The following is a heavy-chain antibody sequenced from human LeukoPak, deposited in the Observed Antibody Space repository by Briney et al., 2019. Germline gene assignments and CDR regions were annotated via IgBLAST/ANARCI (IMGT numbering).Heavy chain of an antibody. V-gene: IGHV3-7*01. Sequence: PGGSLRLSCAASGFTFGSYWMSWVRQAPGKGLEWVANIRQDGSEKYYVDSVKGRFTISRDTAKNSLYLQMNSLRAEDTAVYYCARGGVDDILTGYYKYYYYYYMDVWGKGTTVTVSS. D-gene: IGHD3-9*01. CDR3: ARGGVDDILTGYYKYYYYYYMDV. CDR1: GFTFGSYW. J-gene: IGHJ6*03. CDR2: IRQDGSEK.